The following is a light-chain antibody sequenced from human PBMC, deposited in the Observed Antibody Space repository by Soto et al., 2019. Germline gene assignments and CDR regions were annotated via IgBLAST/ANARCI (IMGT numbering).Light chain of an antibody. V-gene: IGLV1-47*01. J-gene: IGLJ2*01. CDR2: RNN. CDR1: SSNIGSNY. Sequence: QSVLTQPPSASGTPGQRVTISCSGSSSNIGSNYVYWYQQLPGTAPKLLIYRNNQRPSGVADRFSGSKSGTSASLAISGLRSEDEADYYCAAWDDSLRGVVFGGGTKLTV. CDR3: AAWDDSLRGVV.